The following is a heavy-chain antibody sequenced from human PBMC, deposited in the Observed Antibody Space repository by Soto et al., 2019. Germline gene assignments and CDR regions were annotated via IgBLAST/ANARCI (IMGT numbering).Heavy chain of an antibody. CDR3: ASGSSASAYIDY. J-gene: IGHJ4*02. Sequence: SETLSLTCTVSGGSVSSGGHYWSWIRQPPGKGLEWIGYIYNSGTTDYNASLKSRVTISIDTSKNQFSLKLSSVTAADTAVYYCASGSSASAYIDYWGQGTLVTVSS. D-gene: IGHD6-13*01. V-gene: IGHV4-61*08. CDR2: IYNSGTT. CDR1: GGSVSSGGHY.